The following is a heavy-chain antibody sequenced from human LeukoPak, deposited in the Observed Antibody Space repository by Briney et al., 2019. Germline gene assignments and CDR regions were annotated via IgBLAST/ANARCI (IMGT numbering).Heavy chain of an antibody. Sequence: GGSLRLSCAASGFTVSSNYMSWVRQAPGKGLEWVSVIYSGGSTYYADSVKGRFTISRDNSKNTLYLQMNSLRSEDTAVYYCARALYSSGWPYFEYWGQGTLDSVPS. CDR1: GFTVSSNY. D-gene: IGHD6-19*01. CDR2: IYSGGST. CDR3: ARALYSSGWPYFEY. J-gene: IGHJ4*02. V-gene: IGHV3-66*01.